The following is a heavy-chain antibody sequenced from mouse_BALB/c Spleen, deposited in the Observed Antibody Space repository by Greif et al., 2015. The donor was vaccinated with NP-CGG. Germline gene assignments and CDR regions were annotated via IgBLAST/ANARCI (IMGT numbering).Heavy chain of an antibody. CDR2: ISSGSSTI. J-gene: IGHJ2*01. CDR3: ARLFDY. Sequence: EVHLVESGGGLVQPGGSRKLSCAASGFTFSSFGMHWVRQAPEKGLEWVAYISSGSSTIYYADTVKGRFTTSRDNPKNTLFLQMTSLRSEDTAMYYCARLFDYWGQGTTLTVSS. CDR1: GFTFSSFG. V-gene: IGHV5-17*02.